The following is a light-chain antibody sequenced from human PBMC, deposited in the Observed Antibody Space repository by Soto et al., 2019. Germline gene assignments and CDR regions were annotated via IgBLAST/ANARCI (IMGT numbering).Light chain of an antibody. Sequence: DIQMTQSPSSLSPSVGDRVTLTYRATQSISRQCSWYQQKRGRATPLLVYGSSNLQSGGASRFSGSGSRTDFTIAIRRRLSEGFATYYCQQGYSTPVPFGSATRLE. J-gene: IGKJ5*01. CDR3: QQGYSTPVP. CDR1: QSISRQ. V-gene: IGKV1-39*01. CDR2: GSS.